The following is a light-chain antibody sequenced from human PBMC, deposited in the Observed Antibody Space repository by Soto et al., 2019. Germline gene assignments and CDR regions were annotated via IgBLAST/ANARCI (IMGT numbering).Light chain of an antibody. Sequence: EIVMTQSPATLSESPGQRVTLSCRASLSVSSKLAWYQQKPGQAPRLLIHGASTRATGIPARFSGSGSGTDFTLTISSLQSEDFAVYYCQQYNIWPLTFGQGTRLEIK. CDR2: GAS. CDR1: LSVSSK. CDR3: QQYNIWPLT. V-gene: IGKV3-15*01. J-gene: IGKJ5*01.